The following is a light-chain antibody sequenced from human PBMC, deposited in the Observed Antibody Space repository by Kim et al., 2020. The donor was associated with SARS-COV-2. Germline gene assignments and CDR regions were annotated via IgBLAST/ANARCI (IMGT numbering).Light chain of an antibody. CDR1: QSVSSNY. Sequence: EIVLTQSPGTLSLSPGKRATLSCRASQSVSSNYLAWYQQKPGQAPRLLIYGASSRATGIPDRFSGSGSGTDFTLTITRLEPEDFAVYYCQQYSSSPATFGQGTKVDI. J-gene: IGKJ1*01. CDR3: QQYSSSPAT. CDR2: GAS. V-gene: IGKV3-20*01.